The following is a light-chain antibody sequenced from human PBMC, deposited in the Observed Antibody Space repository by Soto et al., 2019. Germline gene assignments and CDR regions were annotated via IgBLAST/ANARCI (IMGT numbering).Light chain of an antibody. CDR1: SSNIGAGYV. Sequence: QPVLTQPPSVSGAPGQRVTISCTGSSSNIGAGYVVQWYQQLPGAAPRLLIFGNTNRPSGVPDRFSGSRSGTSASLAISGLQAEDEADYYCQSYDISLSVSVVFGGGTKLTVL. CDR3: QSYDISLSVSVV. CDR2: GNT. V-gene: IGLV1-40*01. J-gene: IGLJ2*01.